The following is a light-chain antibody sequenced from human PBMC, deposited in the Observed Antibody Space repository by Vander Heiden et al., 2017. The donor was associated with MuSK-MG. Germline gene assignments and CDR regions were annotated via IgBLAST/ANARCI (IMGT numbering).Light chain of an antibody. CDR2: GKN. CDR1: SLRSYY. Sequence: SSELTQDPAVSVALGQTVRITCQGDSLRSYYASWYQQKPGQAPVRVIYGKNNRPSGIPDRFSGSSSGNTASLTITGAQAEDEADYYCNSQDSSGKHCMFGQGTKVAV. J-gene: IGLJ3*02. CDR3: NSQDSSGKHCM. V-gene: IGLV3-19*01.